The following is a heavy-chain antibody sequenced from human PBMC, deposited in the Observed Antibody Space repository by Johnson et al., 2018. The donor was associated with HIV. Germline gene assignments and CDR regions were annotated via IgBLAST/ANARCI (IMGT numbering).Heavy chain of an antibody. V-gene: IGHV3-64*01. J-gene: IGHJ3*02. Sequence: MPLVESGGGLVQPGGSLRLSCAASGFTFSSYAMHWVRQAPGKGLDSVSAISSNGGSTYYANSVKGRFTISRDNSKNTLYLQMGSLRVEDMAVYYCARSDVDIVATILFDIWGQGTMVTVSS. D-gene: IGHD5-12*01. CDR2: ISSNGGST. CDR3: ARSDVDIVATILFDI. CDR1: GFTFSSYA.